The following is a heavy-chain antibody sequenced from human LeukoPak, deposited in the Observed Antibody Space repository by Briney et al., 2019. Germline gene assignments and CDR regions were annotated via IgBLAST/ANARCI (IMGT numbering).Heavy chain of an antibody. CDR1: GFTFSDYY. Sequence: GGSLRLSCAASGFTFSDYYMSWIRQAPGKGLEWVSYISSSGSTIYYADSVKGRFTISRDNAKNSLYLQMNRLRAEDTAVYYCARVLGFLEWLSGSAWFDPWGQGTLVTVSS. D-gene: IGHD3-3*01. V-gene: IGHV3-11*01. CDR3: ARVLGFLEWLSGSAWFDP. CDR2: ISSSGSTI. J-gene: IGHJ5*02.